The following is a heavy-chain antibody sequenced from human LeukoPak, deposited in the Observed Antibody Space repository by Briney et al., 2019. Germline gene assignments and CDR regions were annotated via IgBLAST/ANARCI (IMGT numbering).Heavy chain of an antibody. D-gene: IGHD5-18*01. J-gene: IGHJ4*02. V-gene: IGHV3-21*01. Sequence: PGGSLRLSCAASGFTFSSYEMNWVRQAPGKGLEWVSSISSSSSYIYYADSVKGRFTISRDNAKNSLYLQMNSLRAEDTAVYYCARAVDTAMVFRGQGTLVTVSS. CDR3: ARAVDTAMVF. CDR2: ISSSSSYI. CDR1: GFTFSSYE.